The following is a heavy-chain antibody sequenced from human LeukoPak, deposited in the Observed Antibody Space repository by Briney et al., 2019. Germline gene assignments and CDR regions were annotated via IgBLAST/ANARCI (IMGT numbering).Heavy chain of an antibody. V-gene: IGHV1-2*02. CDR3: AGTASSSWDQLLDY. CDR2: INPNSGGT. J-gene: IGHJ4*02. CDR1: GYTFTGYY. Sequence: GSVKDSCKASGYTFTGYYMHWVRQAPGQGLEWMGWINPNSGGTNYAQKFQGRVTMTRDTSISTAYMELSRLRSDDTAVYYCAGTASSSWDQLLDYWGQGALVTVSS. D-gene: IGHD6-13*01.